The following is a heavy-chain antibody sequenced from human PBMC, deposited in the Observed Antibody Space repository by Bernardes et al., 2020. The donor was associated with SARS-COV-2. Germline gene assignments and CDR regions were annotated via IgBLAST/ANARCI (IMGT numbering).Heavy chain of an antibody. D-gene: IGHD6-19*01. V-gene: IGHV3-7*01. CDR2: INQDGSEK. J-gene: IGHJ4*02. CDR3: ARGIAVTARAPHY. CDR1: GFTFSSYW. Sequence: GGSLRLSCTASGFTFSSYWMNWVRQAPGKGLEWVANINQDGSEKYYVDSVKGQFTISRDNAKNSLYLQMNTLRVEDTAIYYCARGIAVTARAPHYWGQGTLVTVSS.